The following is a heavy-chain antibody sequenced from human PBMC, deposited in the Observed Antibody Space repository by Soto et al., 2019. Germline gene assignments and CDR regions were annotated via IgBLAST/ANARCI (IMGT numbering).Heavy chain of an antibody. CDR1: GYTLTELS. V-gene: IGHV1-24*01. D-gene: IGHD3-22*01. CDR2: FDPEDGET. CDR3: ATAVYYYDSSCYSS. Sequence: ASVKVSCKVSGYTLTELSMHWVRQAPGKGLEWMGGFDPEDGETIYAQKFQGRVTMTEDTSTDTAYMELSSLRSEDTAVYYCATAVYYYDSSCYSSWGQVTFVTVS. J-gene: IGHJ4*02.